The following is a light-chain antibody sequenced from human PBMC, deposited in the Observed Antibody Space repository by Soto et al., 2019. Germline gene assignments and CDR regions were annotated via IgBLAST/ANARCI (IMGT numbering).Light chain of an antibody. CDR2: DAS. Sequence: EIVLTQSPATLSLSPGERATLSCRASQSVSSYLAWDQQKPGQPPRLLIYDASNRATGIPARFSGSGSGTDFTLTISSLEPEDFAVYYCQQRSNGITFGQGTRLEIK. CDR1: QSVSSY. J-gene: IGKJ5*01. CDR3: QQRSNGIT. V-gene: IGKV3-11*01.